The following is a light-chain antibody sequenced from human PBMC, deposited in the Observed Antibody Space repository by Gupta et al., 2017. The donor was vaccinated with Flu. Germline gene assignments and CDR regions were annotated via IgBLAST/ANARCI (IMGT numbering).Light chain of an antibody. CDR1: QSISTW. CDR2: LAS. Sequence: DIKMTQSPSTLSESVGDRVTITCRASQSISTWLAWYQQKPGQVPRLLIYLASTLESGVPSRFSGGGSGTEFTLTISSLQPDDFATYYCEHYSRFPYTFGQGTKLEL. J-gene: IGKJ2*01. CDR3: EHYSRFPYT. V-gene: IGKV1-5*03.